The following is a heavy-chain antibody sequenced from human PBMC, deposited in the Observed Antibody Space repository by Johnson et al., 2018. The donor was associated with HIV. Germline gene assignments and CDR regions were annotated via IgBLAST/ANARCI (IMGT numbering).Heavy chain of an antibody. V-gene: IGHV3-30*19. CDR1: GFIFSSSG. Sequence: QVQLVESGGGVVQPGGSLRLSCVASGFIFSSSGMHWVRQAPGKGLEWVAVISYDGSNKYYADSVKGRFTISRDNSKNTLYLQMSSLRADDTAVYYCARNADWGTGGDAFDIWGQGTRVTVSS. D-gene: IGHD7-27*01. CDR2: ISYDGSNK. CDR3: ARNADWGTGGDAFDI. J-gene: IGHJ3*02.